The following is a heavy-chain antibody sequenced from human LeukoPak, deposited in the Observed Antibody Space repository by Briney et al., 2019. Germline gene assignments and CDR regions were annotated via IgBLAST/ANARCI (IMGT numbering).Heavy chain of an antibody. J-gene: IGHJ4*02. CDR3: ARMLVLGELDY. CDR2: ISAYHGNT. D-gene: IGHD1-26*01. V-gene: IGHV1-18*01. Sequence: ASVSVSCTVSGYTFTSYGISWVRQAPGQGLEWMGWISAYHGNTNYAQKLQGRVTMTTHTSTSTAYMELRSLRSDDTAVYYCARMLVLGELDYWGQGTLVTVSS. CDR1: GYTFTSYG.